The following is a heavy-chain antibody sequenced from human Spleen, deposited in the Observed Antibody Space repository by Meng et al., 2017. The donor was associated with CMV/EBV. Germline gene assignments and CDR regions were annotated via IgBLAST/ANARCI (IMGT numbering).Heavy chain of an antibody. V-gene: IGHV1-69*05. CDR2: IIPIFGTA. D-gene: IGHD5-18*01. CDR3: ASGGYSYGYLY. J-gene: IGHJ4*02. Sequence: SCKASGGTFSSYAISWVRQAPGQGLEWLGGIIPIFGTANYAQKFQGRVTITTDESTSTAYMELSSLRSEDTAVYYCASGGYSYGYLYWGQGTLVTVSS. CDR1: GGTFSSYA.